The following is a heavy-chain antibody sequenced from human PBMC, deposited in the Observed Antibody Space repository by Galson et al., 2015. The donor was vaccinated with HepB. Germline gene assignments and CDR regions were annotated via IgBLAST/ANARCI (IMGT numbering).Heavy chain of an antibody. J-gene: IGHJ1*01. CDR2: INPDNGNT. D-gene: IGHD3-10*02. V-gene: IGHV1-18*04. CDR1: GYTFTTYG. CDR3: ARGPLFEELTRILVLQH. Sequence: SVKVSCKASGYTFTTYGISWVRQAPGQGLEWVGWINPDNGNTNHEQKLQGRVSMTTDTSTSTAYMELRSLRSDDTAVYYCARGPLFEELTRILVLQHWGHGTLVTVSS.